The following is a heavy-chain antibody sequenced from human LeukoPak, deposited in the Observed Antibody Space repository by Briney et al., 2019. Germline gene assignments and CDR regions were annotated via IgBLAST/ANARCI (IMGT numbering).Heavy chain of an antibody. D-gene: IGHD4-17*01. V-gene: IGHV4-39*07. CDR2: INHSGST. CDR3: ASTTVTTGSDY. J-gene: IGHJ4*02. CDR1: GGSISSSSYY. Sequence: SETLSLTCTVSGGSISSSSYYWGWIRQPPGKGLEWIGEINHSGSTNYNPSLKSRVTISVDTSENQFSLKLSSVTAADTAVYYCASTTVTTGSDYWGQGTLVTVSS.